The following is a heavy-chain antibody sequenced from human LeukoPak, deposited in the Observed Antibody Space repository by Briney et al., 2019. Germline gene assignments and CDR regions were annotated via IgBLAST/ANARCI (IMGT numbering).Heavy chain of an antibody. D-gene: IGHD3-10*01. J-gene: IGHJ5*02. CDR1: GFTFSSYA. Sequence: GGSLRLSCAASGFTFSSYAMSWVRQAPGKGLEWVSAISGSGGSTYYADSVKGRFTISRDNSKNTLYLQMNSLRAEDTAVYYCASSMVRGVITWFDPWAREPWSPSPQ. V-gene: IGHV3-23*01. CDR3: ASSMVRGVITWFDP. CDR2: ISGSGGST.